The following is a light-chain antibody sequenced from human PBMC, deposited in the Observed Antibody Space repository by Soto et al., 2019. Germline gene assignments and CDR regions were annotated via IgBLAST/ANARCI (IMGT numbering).Light chain of an antibody. CDR3: QQYGSSPPMYT. CDR2: GAS. J-gene: IGKJ2*01. V-gene: IGKV3-20*01. Sequence: EIVLTQSPGTLSLSPGERATLSCRASQSVSSSYLAWYQQKPGQSPRLLIYGASSRATGIPDRFSGSGSGTDFTLNISRLEPEDCAVYYCQQYGSSPPMYTFGQGPKLEIK. CDR1: QSVSSSY.